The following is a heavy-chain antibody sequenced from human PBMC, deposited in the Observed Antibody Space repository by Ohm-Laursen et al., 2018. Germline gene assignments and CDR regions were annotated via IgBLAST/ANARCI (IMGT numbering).Heavy chain of an antibody. D-gene: IGHD1-1*01. V-gene: IGHV4-39*01. CDR1: GGSISSTSYY. J-gene: IGHJ4*02. Sequence: PSQTLSLTCTVSGGSISSTSYYWGWIRQPPGKGLEWIGSIYYTGSTYFNPSLQSRVTISVPTSKNQFSLNLSSVTAADTAMYYCARKTDWNHYYFDYWGQGTLVTVSS. CDR3: ARKTDWNHYYFDY. CDR2: IYYTGST.